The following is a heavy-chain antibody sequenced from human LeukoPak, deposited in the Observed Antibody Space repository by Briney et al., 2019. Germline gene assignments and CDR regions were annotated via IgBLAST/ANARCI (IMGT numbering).Heavy chain of an antibody. CDR2: INPNSGGT. Sequence: GASVKVSCKASGYTFTSYDINWVRQATGQGLEWMGWINPNSGGTNYAQKFQGRVTMTRDTSISTAYMELSRLRSDDTAVYYCARARDRILDYWGQGTLVTVSS. CDR3: ARARDRILDY. V-gene: IGHV1-2*02. J-gene: IGHJ4*02. CDR1: GYTFTSYD.